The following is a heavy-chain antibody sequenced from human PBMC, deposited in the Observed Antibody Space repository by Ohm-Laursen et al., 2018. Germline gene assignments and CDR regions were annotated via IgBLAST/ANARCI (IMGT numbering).Heavy chain of an antibody. J-gene: IGHJ4*02. Sequence: SLRLSCAASGFTFSNAWMSWVRQAPGKGLEWVGRIKSKTDGGTTDYAAPVKGRFTISRDDSKNTLYLQMNSLKTEDTAVYYCAKDPHSGSSRGYFDYWGQGTLVTVSS. V-gene: IGHV3-15*01. CDR2: IKSKTDGGTT. CDR3: AKDPHSGSSRGYFDY. CDR1: GFTFSNAW. D-gene: IGHD1-26*01.